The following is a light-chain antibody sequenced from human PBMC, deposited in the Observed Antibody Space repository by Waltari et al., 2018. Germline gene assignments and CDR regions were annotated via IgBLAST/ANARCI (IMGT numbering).Light chain of an antibody. V-gene: IGLV10-54*04. CDR2: RNH. J-gene: IGLJ3*02. Sequence: QAGLTQPPSVSKGLGQTATLTCTGNNNNVGNQGAAWLQQHQGHPPKLLSSRNHNRPSAISWKLSASRSGDTSALTITGLQPEDEADCYCSAWDSNLSAWVFGGGTKLTVL. CDR3: SAWDSNLSAWV. CDR1: NNNVGNQG.